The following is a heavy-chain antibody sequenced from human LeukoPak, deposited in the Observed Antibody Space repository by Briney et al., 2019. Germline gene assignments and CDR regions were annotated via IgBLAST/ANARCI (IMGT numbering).Heavy chain of an antibody. CDR2: ISYDGSNK. J-gene: IGHJ6*02. D-gene: IGHD6-13*01. V-gene: IGHV3-30*18. CDR3: AKPNSSSWYRDYYYGMDV. Sequence: GGSLRLSCAASGFTFSSYGMHWVRQAPGKGLEWVAVISYDGSNKYYADSVKGRFTISGDNSKNTLYLQMNSLRAEDTAVYYCAKPNSSSWYRDYYYGMDVWGQGTTVTVSS. CDR1: GFTFSSYG.